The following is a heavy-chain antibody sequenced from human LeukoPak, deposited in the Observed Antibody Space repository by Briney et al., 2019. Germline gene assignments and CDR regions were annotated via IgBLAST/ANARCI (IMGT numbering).Heavy chain of an antibody. CDR1: GGSISSYY. D-gene: IGHD6-13*01. CDR3: ARGTHIAAAAPDY. CDR2: IYYSGST. J-gene: IGHJ4*02. Sequence: SETLSLTCTVSGGSISSYYWSWIRQPPGKGLEWIGYIYYSGSTNYNPSLKSRVTISADTSKNQFSLKLSSVTAADTAVYYCARGTHIAAAAPDYWGQGTLVTVSS. V-gene: IGHV4-59*01.